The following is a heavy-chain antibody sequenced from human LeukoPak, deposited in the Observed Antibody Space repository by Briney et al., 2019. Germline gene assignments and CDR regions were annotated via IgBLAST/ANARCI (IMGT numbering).Heavy chain of an antibody. CDR2: INHSGST. V-gene: IGHV4-34*01. Sequence: SETLSLTCAVYGGSFSGYYWNWIRQPPGKGLEWIGKINHSGSTNYNPSLKSRVTISVDTSKNQFSLKVNSVTAADTAVYYCATRPTPPYYYYYMDVWGKGTTVTVSS. CDR1: GGSFSGYY. D-gene: IGHD4-23*01. J-gene: IGHJ6*03. CDR3: ATRPTPPYYYYYMDV.